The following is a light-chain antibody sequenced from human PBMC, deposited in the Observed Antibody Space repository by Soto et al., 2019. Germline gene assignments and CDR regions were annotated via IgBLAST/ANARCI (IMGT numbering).Light chain of an antibody. CDR2: GTS. CDR3: QQYGNSPRT. Sequence: EIVLTQSPGTLSLSPGERATLSCRASQSVGSDILGWYQQKPGQAPRLLIYGTSTRATGIPDRFSGSGSGTDFTLTISRLEPEDFAVYYCQQYGNSPRTFGQGTKLEI. J-gene: IGKJ2*01. V-gene: IGKV3-20*01. CDR1: QSVGSDI.